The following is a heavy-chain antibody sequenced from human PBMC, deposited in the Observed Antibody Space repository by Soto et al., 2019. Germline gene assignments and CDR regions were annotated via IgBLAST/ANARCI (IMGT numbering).Heavy chain of an antibody. Sequence: QVQLVQSGAEVKKPGASVKVSCKASGYTFTSYDINWVRQATGQGLEWMGWMNPNSGNTGYAQKFQGRVTMTRTTSISTAYMELSSLRSEDTAVYYCARGLYCSSTSCYIDYYYYGMDVWGQGTTVTVSS. V-gene: IGHV1-8*01. CDR2: MNPNSGNT. CDR3: ARGLYCSSTSCYIDYYYYGMDV. D-gene: IGHD2-2*02. CDR1: GYTFTSYD. J-gene: IGHJ6*02.